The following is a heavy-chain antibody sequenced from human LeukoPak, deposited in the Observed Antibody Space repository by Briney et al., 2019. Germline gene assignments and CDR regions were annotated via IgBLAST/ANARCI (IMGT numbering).Heavy chain of an antibody. Sequence: GGSLRLSCAASGFTFSNYAMTWVRQAPGKGLEWVSGISGSGSSTYYADSVKGRFTISRDNSKNTLYLQMNSLRAEDTAVYYCARDYGGYWGQGTLVTVSS. CDR3: ARDYGGY. CDR2: ISGSGSST. CDR1: GFTFSNYA. J-gene: IGHJ4*02. V-gene: IGHV3-23*01. D-gene: IGHD4-17*01.